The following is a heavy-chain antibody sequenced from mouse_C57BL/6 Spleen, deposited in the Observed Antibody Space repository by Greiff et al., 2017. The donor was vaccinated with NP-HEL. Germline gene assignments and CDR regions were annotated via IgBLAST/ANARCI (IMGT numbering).Heavy chain of an antibody. Sequence: QVQLQQSGAELVRPGTSVKMSCKASGYTFTNYWIGWAKQRPGHGLEWIGDIYPGGGYTNYNEKFKGKATLTADKSSSTAYMQFSSLTSEDSAIYYCAREGGYSNSYWYFDVWGTGTTVTVSS. CDR1: GYTFTNYW. CDR2: IYPGGGYT. D-gene: IGHD2-5*01. CDR3: AREGGYSNSYWYFDV. V-gene: IGHV1-63*01. J-gene: IGHJ1*03.